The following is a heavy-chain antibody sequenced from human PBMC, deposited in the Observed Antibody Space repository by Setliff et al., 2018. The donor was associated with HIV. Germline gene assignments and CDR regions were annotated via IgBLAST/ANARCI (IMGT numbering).Heavy chain of an antibody. CDR3: TADRASVWYGH. V-gene: IGHV4-61*10. CDR1: GASFIRSRYY. D-gene: IGHD6-19*01. CDR2: VSYAGTT. Sequence: SETLSLTCTVSGASFIRSRYYWSWIRQPAGKGLEWIGSVSYAGTTYYNPSLEGRVSMSFDSSKNQFSLRLRSMAAADAATYYCTADRASVWYGHWGQGTLVTVSS. J-gene: IGHJ5*02.